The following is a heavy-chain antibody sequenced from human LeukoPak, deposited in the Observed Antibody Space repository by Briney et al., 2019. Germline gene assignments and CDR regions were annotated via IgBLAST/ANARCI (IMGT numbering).Heavy chain of an antibody. J-gene: IGHJ4*02. CDR3: ASTVSGFGELNY. Sequence: GGSLRLSCAASGFTVSSNYMTWVRQASGKGLEWVSVIYSGGSTYYADSVKGRFTISRDNSKNTLYLQMNSLRAEDTAVYYCASTVSGFGELNYWGQGTLVTVSS. D-gene: IGHD3-10*01. CDR1: GFTVSSNY. V-gene: IGHV3-66*02. CDR2: IYSGGST.